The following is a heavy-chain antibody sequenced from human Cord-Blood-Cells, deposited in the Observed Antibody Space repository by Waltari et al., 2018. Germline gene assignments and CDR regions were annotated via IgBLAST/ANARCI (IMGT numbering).Heavy chain of an antibody. CDR1: GGTFSSYT. CDR2: IIPILGIA. J-gene: IGHJ3*02. D-gene: IGHD6-19*01. V-gene: IGHV1-69*02. Sequence: QVQLVQSGAEVKKPGSSVKVSCKASGGTFSSYTISWVRQAPGQGLECMGRIIPILGIANYAQKFQGRVTITADKSTSTAYMELSSLRSEDTAVYYCARSGGGVAGAFDIWGQGTMVTVSS. CDR3: ARSGGGVAGAFDI.